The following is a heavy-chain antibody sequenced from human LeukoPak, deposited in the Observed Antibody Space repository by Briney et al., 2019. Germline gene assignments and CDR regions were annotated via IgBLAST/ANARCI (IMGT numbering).Heavy chain of an antibody. V-gene: IGHV1-69*13. D-gene: IGHD4-23*01. J-gene: IGHJ5*02. CDR2: XIPIFGTA. Sequence: GASVKVSCKASGGTFSSYAISXVRQXXXXXXXXXXXXIPIFGTANYAQKFQGRVTITADESTSTAYMELSSLRSEDTAVYYCARRFPDYGGNPEGFDPWGQGTLVTVSS. CDR3: ARRFPDYGGNPEGFDP. CDR1: GGTFSSYA.